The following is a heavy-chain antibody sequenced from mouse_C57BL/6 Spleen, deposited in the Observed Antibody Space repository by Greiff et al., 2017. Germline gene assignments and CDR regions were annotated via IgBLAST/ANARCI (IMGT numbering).Heavy chain of an antibody. J-gene: IGHJ2*01. CDR3: ARTYYSNYPFDY. Sequence: EVMLVESGGGLVKPGGSLKLSCAAFGFTFSDYGMHCVRQAPEKGLEWVAYISSGSSTIYYAATVKGRFTISRDNAKNTLFLQMTSLRSEDTAMYYCARTYYSNYPFDYWGQGTTLTVSS. CDR1: GFTFSDYG. V-gene: IGHV5-17*01. D-gene: IGHD2-5*01. CDR2: ISSGSSTI.